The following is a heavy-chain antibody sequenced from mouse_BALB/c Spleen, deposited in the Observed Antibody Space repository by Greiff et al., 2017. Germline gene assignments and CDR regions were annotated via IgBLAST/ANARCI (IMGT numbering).Heavy chain of an antibody. CDR3: AREEITMITGFAY. CDR1: GYTFTSYY. V-gene: IGHV1S56*01. J-gene: IGHJ3*01. CDR2: IYPGNVNT. D-gene: IGHD2-4*01. Sequence: QVQLKQSGPELVKPGASVRISCKASGYTFTSYYIHWVKQRPGQGLEWIGWIYPGNVNTKYNEKFKGKATLTADKSSSTAYMQLSSLTSEDSAVYFCAREEITMITGFAYWGQGTLVTVSA.